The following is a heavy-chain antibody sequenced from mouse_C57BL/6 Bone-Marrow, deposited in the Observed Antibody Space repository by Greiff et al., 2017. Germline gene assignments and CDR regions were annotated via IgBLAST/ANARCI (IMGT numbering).Heavy chain of an antibody. J-gene: IGHJ3*01. V-gene: IGHV8-12*01. CDR1: GFSLSTSGMG. CDR2: IYWDDDK. Sequence: QVTLKESGPGILQSSQTLSLPCSFSGFSLSTSGMGVSWIRQPSGKGLEWLAHIYWDDDKRYNPSLKRRLTISKDTSRNQVFLKITSVDTADTATYYCARSPLTKGFAYWGQGTLVTVSA. D-gene: IGHD1-1*01. CDR3: ARSPLTKGFAY.